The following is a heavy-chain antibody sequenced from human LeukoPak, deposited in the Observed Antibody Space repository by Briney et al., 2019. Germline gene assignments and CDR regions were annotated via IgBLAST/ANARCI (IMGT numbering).Heavy chain of an antibody. J-gene: IGHJ4*02. CDR1: GFALSDYY. CDR3: ARDREYYFDY. CDR2: ISSGSIYT. V-gene: IGHV3-11*06. Sequence: GGSLRLSCAASGFALSDYYMSWIRQAPGKGLEWVSYISSGSIYTNYADSVKGRFTISRDNAKNSLYLQMNSLRAEDTAVYYCARDREYYFDYWGQGTLVTVSS.